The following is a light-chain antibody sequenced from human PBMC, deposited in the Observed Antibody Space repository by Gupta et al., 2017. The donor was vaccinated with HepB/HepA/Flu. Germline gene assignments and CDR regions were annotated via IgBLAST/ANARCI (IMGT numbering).Light chain of an antibody. CDR3: LQDYFYPRT. J-gene: IGKJ1*01. CDR2: AAS. Sequence: QMTQSPSFLSASAGDRVTLTRRASRGIRKDFACYHQKPGKPPKTLIFAASSLQSGVPSGFSGSGAVTEFTLTISGLQPEDFATYYCLQDYFYPRTFGPGTKVDFK. CDR1: RGIRKD. V-gene: IGKV1-6*01.